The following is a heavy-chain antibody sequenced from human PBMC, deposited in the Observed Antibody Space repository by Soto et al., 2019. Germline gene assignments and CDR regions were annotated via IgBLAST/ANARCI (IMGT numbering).Heavy chain of an antibody. J-gene: IGHJ5*02. Sequence: GGSLRLSCAASGFTFSNYGMHWVRQAPGKGLEWVAVISYDGSNKYYADSVKGRFTISRDNSKNTLYLQMNSPRAEDTAVYYCARNLFRFLEWLPFDPWGQGTLVTVSS. D-gene: IGHD3-3*01. CDR2: ISYDGSNK. CDR3: ARNLFRFLEWLPFDP. CDR1: GFTFSNYG. V-gene: IGHV3-30*03.